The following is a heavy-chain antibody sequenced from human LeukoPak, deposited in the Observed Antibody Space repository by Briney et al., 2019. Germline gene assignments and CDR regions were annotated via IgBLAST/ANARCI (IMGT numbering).Heavy chain of an antibody. J-gene: IGHJ4*02. CDR3: AREYGDLDY. D-gene: IGHD4-17*01. Sequence: SETLSLTCTVSGGSISSSSYYWGWVRQPPGKGLEWIGSIYHSGSTYYNPSLKSRVTMSTDTSSNKFSLNLRSVTAADTAVYYCAREYGDLDYWGRGTLVTVSS. CDR2: IYHSGST. CDR1: GGSISSSSYY. V-gene: IGHV4-39*07.